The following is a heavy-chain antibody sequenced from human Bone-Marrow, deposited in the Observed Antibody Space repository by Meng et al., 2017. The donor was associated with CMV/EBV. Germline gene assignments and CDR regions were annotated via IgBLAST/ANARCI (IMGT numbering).Heavy chain of an antibody. CDR1: GGSISSGDNY. D-gene: IGHD3-22*01. CDR2: IHYSETT. CDR3: ARASHTVAPWFFAY. Sequence: SETLSLTCTVSGGSISSGDNYWSWIRQPPGKGLEWIGYIHYSETTYYNPSLKSRITISADTSKNHFSLKLTSVTAADMAGYYCARASHTVAPWFFAYWGQGMLVTVSS. J-gene: IGHJ4*02. V-gene: IGHV4-30-4*08.